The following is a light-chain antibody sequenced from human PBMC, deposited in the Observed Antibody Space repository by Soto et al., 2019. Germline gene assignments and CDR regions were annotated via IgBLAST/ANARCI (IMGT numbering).Light chain of an antibody. CDR3: VSFTSSTTYV. J-gene: IGLJ1*01. Sequence: QSALTQPASVSASPGQSITISCTGTSSDVGGSNFVSWYQQHPGKPLKLIIYDVATRPSGVSNRFSGSKSGSTASLIISRLQTEDEADYYCVSFTSSTTYVFGSGTKLTVL. CDR1: SSDVGGSNF. CDR2: DVA. V-gene: IGLV2-14*03.